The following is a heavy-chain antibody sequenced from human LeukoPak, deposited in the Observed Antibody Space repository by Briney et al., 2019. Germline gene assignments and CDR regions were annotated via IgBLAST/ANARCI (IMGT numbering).Heavy chain of an antibody. V-gene: IGHV4-4*09. D-gene: IGHD2-8*01. CDR2: IYSSGNT. CDR3: AIHTNVDISSFMDV. J-gene: IGHJ6*03. CDR1: GDSFSAYY. Sequence: RASETLSLTCTVSGDSFSAYYWSWIRQPPGRGLEWIGYIYSSGNTNYNPSLKSRVTISVGTSKKQHSLKLTSVTAADTAVYYCAIHTNVDISSFMDVWGKGTTVTVSS.